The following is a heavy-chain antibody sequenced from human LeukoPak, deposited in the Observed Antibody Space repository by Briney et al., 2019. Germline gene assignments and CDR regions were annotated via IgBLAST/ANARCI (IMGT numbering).Heavy chain of an antibody. CDR2: TYYRTKWYN. CDR1: GDSVSSSRAG. V-gene: IGHV6-1*01. D-gene: IGHD6-13*01. J-gene: IGHJ4*02. Sequence: SQTLSLTFAISGDSVSSSRAGWNWIRQSPSRGLEWLGRTYYRTKWYNDYAVSLKSRITIVADTSKNKVSVQLNSVTPEDTAVYYCARDWRAAAGTPLDYWGQGTLVTVSS. CDR3: ARDWRAAAGTPLDY.